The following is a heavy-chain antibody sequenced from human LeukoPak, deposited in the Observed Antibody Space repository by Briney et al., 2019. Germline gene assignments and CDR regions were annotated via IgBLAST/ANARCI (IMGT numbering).Heavy chain of an antibody. CDR2: INHSGRT. CDR1: GGSFSGYY. V-gene: IGHV4-34*01. D-gene: IGHD3-10*01. CDR3: ARGPGSSIDY. J-gene: IGHJ4*02. Sequence: SETLSLTCAVYGGSFSGYYWSWIRQPPGKGLEWSGEINHSGRTNYNPSLKSRVTISVDTSKNQFSLKLSSVTAADTAVYYCARGPGSSIDYWGQGTLVTVSS.